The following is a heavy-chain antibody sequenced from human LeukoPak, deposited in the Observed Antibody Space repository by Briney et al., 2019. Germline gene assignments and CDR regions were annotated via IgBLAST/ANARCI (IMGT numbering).Heavy chain of an antibody. CDR1: GYTFTTYD. V-gene: IGHV1-2*02. CDR2: MNPNSGGT. J-gene: IGHJ4*02. Sequence: ASVTVSCKASGYTFTTYDINWVRQAPGQGLEWVAWMNPNSGGTVYAQTFQGRLTMTRHTSINTAYMELSRLRSDDTAVYYCARDQAYFNYWGQGTLVTVSS. CDR3: ARDQAYFNY.